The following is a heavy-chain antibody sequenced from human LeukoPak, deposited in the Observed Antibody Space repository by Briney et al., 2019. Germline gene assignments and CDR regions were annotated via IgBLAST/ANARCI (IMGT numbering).Heavy chain of an antibody. Sequence: GGSLRLSCAASGFTFSSYGMHWVRQAPGKGLEWVAFIQYDGSNKYYADSVKGRFTISRDNSKNTLYLQMNSLRAEDTAVYYCAKDSRSPFGSGWYFFDYWGQGTLVTVSS. CDR3: AKDSRSPFGSGWYFFDY. CDR1: GFTFSSYG. CDR2: IQYDGSNK. J-gene: IGHJ4*02. V-gene: IGHV3-30*02. D-gene: IGHD6-19*01.